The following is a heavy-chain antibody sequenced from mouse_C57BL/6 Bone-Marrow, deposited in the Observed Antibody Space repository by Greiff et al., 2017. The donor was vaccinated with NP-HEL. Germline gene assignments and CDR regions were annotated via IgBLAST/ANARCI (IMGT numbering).Heavy chain of an antibody. V-gene: IGHV2-2*01. CDR1: GFSLTSYG. CDR3: ARGRGSWFAY. J-gene: IGHJ3*01. CDR2: IWSGGST. Sequence: QVQLKQSGPGLVQPSQSLSITCTVSGFSLTSYGVHWVRQSPGKGLEWLGVIWSGGSTDYNAAFISRLSISKDNSKSQVFFKMNSLQADDTAIYYCARGRGSWFAYWGQGTLVTVSA.